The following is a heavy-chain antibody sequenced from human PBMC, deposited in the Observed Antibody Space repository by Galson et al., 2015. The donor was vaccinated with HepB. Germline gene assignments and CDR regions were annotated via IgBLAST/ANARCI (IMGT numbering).Heavy chain of an antibody. D-gene: IGHD4-17*01. CDR2: INAGNGNT. J-gene: IGHJ5*02. CDR1: GYTFTSYA. Sequence: SVKVSCKASGYTFTSYAMHWVRQAPGQRLEWMGWINAGNGNTKYSQKFQGRVTITRDTSASTAYMELSSLRSEDTAVYYCARGLPTLTTVTTLIRRGNWFDPWGQGTLVTVSS. CDR3: ARGLPTLTTVTTLIRRGNWFDP. V-gene: IGHV1-3*01.